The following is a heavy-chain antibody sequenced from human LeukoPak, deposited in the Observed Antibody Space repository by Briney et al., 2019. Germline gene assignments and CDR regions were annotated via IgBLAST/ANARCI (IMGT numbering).Heavy chain of an antibody. CDR3: AKGEYYYGSGSLYYFDY. D-gene: IGHD3-10*01. V-gene: IGHV3-23*01. CDR2: ISGSGGST. CDR1: GFTFSSHA. Sequence: GGSLRLSCAASGFTFSSHAMSWVRQAPGKGLEWVSAISGSGGSTYYADSVKGRFTISRDNSKNTLYLQMNSLRAEDTAVYYCAKGEYYYGSGSLYYFDYWGQGTLVTVSS. J-gene: IGHJ4*02.